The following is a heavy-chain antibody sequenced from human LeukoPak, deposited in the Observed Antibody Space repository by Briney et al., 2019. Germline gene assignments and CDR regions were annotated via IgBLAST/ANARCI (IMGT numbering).Heavy chain of an antibody. V-gene: IGHV4-39*07. CDR1: GGSISSSSYY. J-gene: IGHJ3*02. CDR3: ARDDYGSGGAFDI. Sequence: SETLSLTCTVSGGSISSSSYYWGWIRQPPGKGLEWIGSIYYSGSTYYNPSLKSRVTISVHTSKNQFSLKLSSVIAAGTAVYYCARDDYGSGGAFDIWGQGTMVTVSS. D-gene: IGHD3-16*01. CDR2: IYYSGST.